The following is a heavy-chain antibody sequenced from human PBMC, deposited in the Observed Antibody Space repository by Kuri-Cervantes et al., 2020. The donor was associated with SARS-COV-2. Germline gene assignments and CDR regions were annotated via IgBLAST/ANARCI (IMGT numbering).Heavy chain of an antibody. V-gene: IGHV3-30*18. CDR2: ISYGGSNK. J-gene: IGHJ4*02. CDR3: AKDPIDY. Sequence: GESLKISCAASGFTFSSYGMHWVRQAPGKRLEWVAVISYGGSNKYYADSVKGRFTISRDNSKNTLYLQMNSLRAEDTAVYYCAKDPIDYWCQGTLVTVSS. CDR1: GFTFSSYG.